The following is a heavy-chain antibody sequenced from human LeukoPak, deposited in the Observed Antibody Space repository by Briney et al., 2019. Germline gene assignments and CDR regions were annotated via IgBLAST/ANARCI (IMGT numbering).Heavy chain of an antibody. Sequence: GGSLRLSCAASGFTFSSYSMNWVRQAPGKGLEWVSYISSSSGTIYYADSVKGRFTISRDNAKDSLYLQMNSLRAEDTAVYYCAKLVVVIGTIDYFDYWGQGTLVTASS. J-gene: IGHJ4*02. D-gene: IGHD2-15*01. CDR2: ISSSSGTI. CDR3: AKLVVVIGTIDYFDY. V-gene: IGHV3-48*01. CDR1: GFTFSSYS.